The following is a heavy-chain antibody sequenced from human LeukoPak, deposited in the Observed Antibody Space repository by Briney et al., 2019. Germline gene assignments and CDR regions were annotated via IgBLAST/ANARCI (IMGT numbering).Heavy chain of an antibody. J-gene: IGHJ4*02. CDR1: GFTFSSYA. CDR2: ISYDGSNK. Sequence: GGSLRLSCAASGFTFSSYAMHWVRQAPGKGLEWVAVISYDGSNKYYADSVKGRFTISRDNSKNTLYLQMNSLRAEDTAVYYCARDPSSTYYFDYWGQGTLVTVSS. V-gene: IGHV3-30*04. CDR3: ARDPSSTYYFDY.